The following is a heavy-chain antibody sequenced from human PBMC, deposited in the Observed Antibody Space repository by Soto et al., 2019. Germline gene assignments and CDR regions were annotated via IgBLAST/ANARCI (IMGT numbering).Heavy chain of an antibody. D-gene: IGHD6-13*01. V-gene: IGHV1-46*01. Sequence: ASVKVSFKASGYTVTRYYMHWVRQAPGQGLEWMGVINPSGGSTSYAQKFQGSVTVTRDTSTSTVYMERSSLRSEDTAVYYRARDTKAIAAAPPGYGMDVRGQGTTGTVSS. CDR1: GYTVTRYY. CDR3: ARDTKAIAAAPPGYGMDV. J-gene: IGHJ6*02. CDR2: INPSGGST.